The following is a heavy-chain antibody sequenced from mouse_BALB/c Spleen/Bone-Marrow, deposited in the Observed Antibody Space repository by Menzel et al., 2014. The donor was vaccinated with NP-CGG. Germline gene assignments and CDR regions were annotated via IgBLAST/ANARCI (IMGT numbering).Heavy chain of an antibody. Sequence: VQLKESGTVLARPGASVKMSCKASGYSFTSYWMYWIKQRPGQGLEWIGAIYPGNSGTSYNQNFKGKAKLTAVTSASTAYMELSSLTNEDYAVYYCTRSITTAVEFDYWGQGTSLTVSS. D-gene: IGHD1-1*01. CDR1: GYSFTSYW. J-gene: IGHJ2*03. CDR2: IYPGNSGT. CDR3: TRSITTAVEFDY. V-gene: IGHV1-5*01.